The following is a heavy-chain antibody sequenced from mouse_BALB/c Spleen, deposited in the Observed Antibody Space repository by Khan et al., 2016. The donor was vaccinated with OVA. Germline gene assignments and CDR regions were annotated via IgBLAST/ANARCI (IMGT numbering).Heavy chain of an antibody. CDR3: ARAYYGSAWFAY. Sequence: QVQLKESGPGLVAPSQSLSITCTVSGFSLTSYGVHWLRQPPGKGLEWLGVIWAGGSTNYNSALMSRLSISKDNSKSQVFLKRNSLQTDDTAMYSCARAYYGSAWFAYWGQGTLVTVSA. D-gene: IGHD2-10*01. V-gene: IGHV2-9*02. CDR1: GFSLTSYG. J-gene: IGHJ3*01. CDR2: IWAGGST.